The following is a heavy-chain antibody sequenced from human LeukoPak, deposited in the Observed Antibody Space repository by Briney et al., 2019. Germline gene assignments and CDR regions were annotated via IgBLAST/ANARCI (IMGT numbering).Heavy chain of an antibody. CDR2: IYYSGST. CDR1: GGSISSYY. V-gene: IGHV4-59*01. Sequence: TSETLSLTCTVSGGSISSYYWSWIRQLPGKGLEWIAYIYYSGSTNYNPSLKSRVTISVDTSKNQFSLKLSSVTAADTAVYYCARGSIAARNDAFDIWGQGTMVTVSS. CDR3: ARGSIAARNDAFDI. D-gene: IGHD6-6*01. J-gene: IGHJ3*02.